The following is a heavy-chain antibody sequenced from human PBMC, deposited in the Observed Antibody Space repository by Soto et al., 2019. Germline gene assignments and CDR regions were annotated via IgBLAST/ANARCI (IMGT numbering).Heavy chain of an antibody. Sequence: QVQLQESGPGLVKPSGTLSLTCAVSGGSISSSNWWSWVRQPPGKGLEWIGEIYHSGSTNYNPSLMRGVTISVDKSKNQFSLRLGSVTAADTAVYYCARGGEDYGSGSYPFPFDYWGQGTLVTVSS. J-gene: IGHJ4*02. V-gene: IGHV4-4*02. CDR2: IYHSGST. CDR3: ARGGEDYGSGSYPFPFDY. D-gene: IGHD3-10*01. CDR1: GGSISSSNW.